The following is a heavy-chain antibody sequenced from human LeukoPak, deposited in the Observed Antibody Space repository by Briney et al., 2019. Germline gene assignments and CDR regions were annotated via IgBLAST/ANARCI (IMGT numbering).Heavy chain of an antibody. CDR2: ISAYNGNT. Sequence: ASVKVSCKASGYTFTSYGISWVRQAPGQGLEWMGWISAYNGNTNYAQKFQGRVTMTRDTSISTAYMELSRLRSDDTAVYYCARAYLSLVDYWGQGTLVTVSS. V-gene: IGHV1-18*01. CDR1: GYTFTSYG. J-gene: IGHJ4*02. CDR3: ARAYLSLVDY.